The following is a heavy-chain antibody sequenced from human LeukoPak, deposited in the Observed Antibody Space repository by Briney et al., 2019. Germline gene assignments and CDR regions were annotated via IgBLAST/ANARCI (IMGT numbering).Heavy chain of an antibody. V-gene: IGHV3-66*02. Sequence: GGSLRLSCAASGFTVSSNYMSWVRQAPGKGLEWVSVIYSGGSTYYADSVKGRFTISSDNSKNTLYLQMNSLRAEDTAVYYCARPLWFGEDSDAFDIWGQGTMVTVSS. D-gene: IGHD3-10*01. CDR2: IYSGGST. J-gene: IGHJ3*02. CDR3: ARPLWFGEDSDAFDI. CDR1: GFTVSSNY.